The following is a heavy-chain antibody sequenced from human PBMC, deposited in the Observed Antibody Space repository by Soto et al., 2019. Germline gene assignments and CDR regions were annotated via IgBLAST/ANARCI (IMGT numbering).Heavy chain of an antibody. D-gene: IGHD5-12*01. V-gene: IGHV1-69*06. J-gene: IGHJ5*02. CDR1: GGTSSRYA. CDR2: IIPIFGTA. CDR3: ARERYPSRDGYNYGFDP. Sequence: ASVKVSCRASGGTSSRYAISWVRKATGQGLEWMGGIIPIFGTANYAQKFQSRVTITADKSTSTAYMELSSLRSEDTAVYYCARERYPSRDGYNYGFDPWGQGTLVTVSS.